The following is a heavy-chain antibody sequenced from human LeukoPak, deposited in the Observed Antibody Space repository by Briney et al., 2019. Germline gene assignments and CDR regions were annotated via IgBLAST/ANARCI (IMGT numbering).Heavy chain of an antibody. V-gene: IGHV4-59*01. CDR2: IYYSGST. J-gene: IGHJ4*02. Sequence: SETLSLTCTVSGGSISSYYWSWIRQPPGKGLEWIGYIYYSGSTNYNPSLKSRVTISVDTSKNQFSLKLSSVTAADTAVYYCARASAMVQYYFDYWGQGTLVNVSS. CDR1: GGSISSYY. D-gene: IGHD5-18*01. CDR3: ARASAMVQYYFDY.